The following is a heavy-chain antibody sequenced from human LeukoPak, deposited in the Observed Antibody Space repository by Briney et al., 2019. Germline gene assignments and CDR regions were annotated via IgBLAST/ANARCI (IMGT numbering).Heavy chain of an antibody. Sequence: NPSETLSLTCAVYGGSFSGYYWTWIRQPPGRGLEWIGEINRSGSTNYNPSLKSRVTISVDTSKSQFSLKLNSVTAADTATYYCARGRDPYWGQGTLVTVSS. D-gene: IGHD5-24*01. J-gene: IGHJ4*02. V-gene: IGHV4-34*01. CDR1: GGSFSGYY. CDR2: INRSGST. CDR3: ARGRDPY.